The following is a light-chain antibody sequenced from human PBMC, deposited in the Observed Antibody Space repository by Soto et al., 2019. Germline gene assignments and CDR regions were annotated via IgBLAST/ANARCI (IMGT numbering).Light chain of an antibody. J-gene: IGKJ2*01. CDR3: QQYESYSYT. Sequence: DIQMTQSPSTLSAKVGHRVTITCRASQSISGWLAWYQQKPGKAPKLLIYDASTLESGVPSRFRGSGSETEFTLTITNLQPDDFATYYCQQYESYSYTLGQGTKVDIK. CDR2: DAS. V-gene: IGKV1-5*01. CDR1: QSISGW.